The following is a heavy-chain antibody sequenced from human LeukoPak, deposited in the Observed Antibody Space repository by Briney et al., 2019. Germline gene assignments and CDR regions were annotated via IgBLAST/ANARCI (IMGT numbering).Heavy chain of an antibody. CDR3: ARDNPYYCDSSGTGAFAFDI. CDR1: GGTFSSYA. V-gene: IGHV1-69*05. D-gene: IGHD3-22*01. Sequence: GASVKVSCKASGGTFSSYAISWVRQAPGQGLEWMGGIIPIFGTANYAQKFQGRVTITTDESTSTAYMELSSLRSEDTAVYYCARDNPYYCDSSGTGAFAFDIWGQGTMVTVSS. J-gene: IGHJ3*02. CDR2: IIPIFGTA.